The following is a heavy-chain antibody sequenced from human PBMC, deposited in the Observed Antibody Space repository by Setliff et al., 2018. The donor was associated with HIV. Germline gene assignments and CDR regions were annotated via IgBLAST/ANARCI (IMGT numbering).Heavy chain of an antibody. V-gene: IGHV1-69*13. CDR2: IIPIFGTA. CDR1: GGTFSSYA. CDR3: ARPSDTAMVTVGYYYYGMDV. D-gene: IGHD5-18*01. Sequence: SVKVSCKASGGTFSSYAISWVRQAPGQGLEWMGGIIPIFGTANYAQKFQGRVTITAVESTSTAYMELSSLRSEDTAVYYCARPSDTAMVTVGYYYYGMDVWGQGTTVTVSS. J-gene: IGHJ6*02.